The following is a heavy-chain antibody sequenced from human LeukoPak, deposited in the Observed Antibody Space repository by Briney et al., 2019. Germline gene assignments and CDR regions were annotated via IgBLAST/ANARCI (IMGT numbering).Heavy chain of an antibody. J-gene: IGHJ2*01. CDR2: IIPIVDIA. Sequence: SVKVSCKASGGTFSSYAISWVRQAPGQGLEWMGRIIPIVDIANYAQKFQGRVTITADKSTSTAYMELSSLRSEDTAVYYCARAGDGYNWYFDLWGRGTLVTVSS. D-gene: IGHD5-24*01. CDR3: ARAGDGYNWYFDL. V-gene: IGHV1-69*04. CDR1: GGTFSSYA.